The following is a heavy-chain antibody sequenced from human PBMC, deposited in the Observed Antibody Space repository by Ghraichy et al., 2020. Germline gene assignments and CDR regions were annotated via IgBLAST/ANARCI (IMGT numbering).Heavy chain of an antibody. J-gene: IGHJ4*02. D-gene: IGHD4/OR15-4a*01. CDR3: ARGALGAHDY. Sequence: SETLSLTCTVSGGSISSGGYYWSWIRQHPGKGLEWIGYIYYSGSTYYNPSLKSRVTISVDTSKNQFSLKLSSVTAADTAVYYCARGALGAHDYWGQGTLVTVSS. CDR2: IYYSGST. CDR1: GGSISSGGYY. V-gene: IGHV4-31*03.